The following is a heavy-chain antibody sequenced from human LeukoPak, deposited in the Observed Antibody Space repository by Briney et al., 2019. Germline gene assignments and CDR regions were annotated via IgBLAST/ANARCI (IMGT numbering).Heavy chain of an antibody. V-gene: IGHV3-21*01. CDR3: ARDSTEWLVLSYFDY. CDR2: ISSSSTYI. J-gene: IGHJ4*02. Sequence: GGSLRLSCVASGFTFNTYSMNWVRQAPGKGLEWVSSISSSSTYIYYADSVQGRFTISRDNAKNSLYLQMNSLRAEDTAVYYCARDSTEWLVLSYFDYWGQGTLVTVSS. CDR1: GFTFNTYS. D-gene: IGHD6-19*01.